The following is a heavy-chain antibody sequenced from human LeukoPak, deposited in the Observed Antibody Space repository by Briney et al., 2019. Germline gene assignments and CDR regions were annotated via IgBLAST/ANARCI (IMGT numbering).Heavy chain of an antibody. CDR3: AKDVVESDYGAYDAFDI. Sequence: GGSLRLSCAASGLTFSSYAMSWVRQAPGKGLEWVSAISGSGGSTYYADSVKGRFTISRDNSKNTLYLQMNSLRAEDTAVYYCAKDVVESDYGAYDAFDIWGQGTMVTVSS. CDR2: ISGSGGST. D-gene: IGHD4-17*01. V-gene: IGHV3-23*01. J-gene: IGHJ3*02. CDR1: GLTFSSYA.